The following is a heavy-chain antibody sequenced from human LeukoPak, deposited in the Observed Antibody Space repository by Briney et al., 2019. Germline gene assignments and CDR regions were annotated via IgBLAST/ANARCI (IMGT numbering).Heavy chain of an antibody. CDR1: GFTFSSYG. CDR3: ARIATTDYYYGMDV. D-gene: IGHD1-1*01. J-gene: IGHJ6*02. CDR2: IWYDGSNK. V-gene: IGHV3-33*01. Sequence: GGSLRLSCAASGFTFSSYGMHWVRQAPGKGLEWVAVIWYDGSNKYYADSVKGRFTISRDNSKNTLYLQMNSLRAEDTAVYYCARIATTDYYYGMDVWGQETTVTVSS.